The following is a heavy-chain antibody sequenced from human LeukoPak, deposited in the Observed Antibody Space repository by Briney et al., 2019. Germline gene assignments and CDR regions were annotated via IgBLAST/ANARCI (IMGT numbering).Heavy chain of an antibody. CDR1: GFTFSSYA. D-gene: IGHD2-2*01. CDR3: AKDIVVVPAAQIHDAFDI. J-gene: IGHJ3*02. CDR2: ISGSGGST. Sequence: PGGPLRLSCAASGFTFSSYAMSWVRQAPGKGLEWVSAISGSGGSTYYADSVKGRFTISRDNSKNTLYLQMNSLRAEDTAVYYCAKDIVVVPAAQIHDAFDIWGQGTMVTVSS. V-gene: IGHV3-23*01.